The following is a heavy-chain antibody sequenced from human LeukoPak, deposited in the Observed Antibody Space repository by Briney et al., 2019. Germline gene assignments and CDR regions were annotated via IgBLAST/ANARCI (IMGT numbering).Heavy chain of an antibody. CDR2: IWYDGSNK. CDR1: GFTFSSYG. D-gene: IGHD3-22*01. J-gene: IGHJ4*02. Sequence: GGSLRLSCAASGFTFSSYGMHWVRQAPGKGLEWVAVIWYDGSNKYYADPVKGRFTISRDNSKNTLYLQMNSLRAEDTAVYYCARDSRNYYDSSGYLLDYWGQGTLVTVSS. V-gene: IGHV3-33*01. CDR3: ARDSRNYYDSSGYLLDY.